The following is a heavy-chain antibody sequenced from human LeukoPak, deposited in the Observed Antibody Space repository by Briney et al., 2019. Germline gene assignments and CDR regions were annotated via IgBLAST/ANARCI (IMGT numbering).Heavy chain of an antibody. Sequence: SETLSLTCTVSGGSVSSSSYYWSWIRRPPGKGLEWIGYIYYSGSTNYNPSLKSRVTISVDTSKNQFSLKLSSVTAADTAVYYCARVRDSSGWYGGDYWGQGTLVTVSS. D-gene: IGHD6-19*01. CDR2: IYYSGST. J-gene: IGHJ4*02. CDR1: GGSVSSSSYY. V-gene: IGHV4-61*01. CDR3: ARVRDSSGWYGGDY.